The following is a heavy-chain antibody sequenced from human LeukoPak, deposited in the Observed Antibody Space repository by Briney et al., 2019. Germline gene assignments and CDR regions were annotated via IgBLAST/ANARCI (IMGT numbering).Heavy chain of an antibody. CDR2: INPNTGGT. J-gene: IGHJ3*01. Sequence: GASVKVSCKTSGYTFTGSYIHWVRQAPGQGLEWMGWINPNTGGTYSARKFQVRVTMTRDTSISTAYMELSRLRSDDTAVYYCARVLHSTDWDDGFDLWGQGTMVTVSS. D-gene: IGHD3-9*01. V-gene: IGHV1-2*02. CDR1: GYTFTGSY. CDR3: ARVLHSTDWDDGFDL.